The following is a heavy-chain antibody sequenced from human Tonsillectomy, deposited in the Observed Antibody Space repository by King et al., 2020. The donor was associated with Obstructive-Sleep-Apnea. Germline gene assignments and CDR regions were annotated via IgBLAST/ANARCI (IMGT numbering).Heavy chain of an antibody. Sequence: VQLVESGGGLVQPGGSLRLSCAASGFTFGVYAMNWVRQAPGKGLEWVSTIGGGAGRTYYADSVKGRFTVSRDNSKNTLYLEMNTLTADDTAVYHCAKVNYGGYAFDSWGQGTLVTVSS. CDR3: AKVNYGGYAFDS. J-gene: IGHJ4*02. D-gene: IGHD4-23*01. V-gene: IGHV3-23*04. CDR2: IGGGAGRT. CDR1: GFTFGVYA.